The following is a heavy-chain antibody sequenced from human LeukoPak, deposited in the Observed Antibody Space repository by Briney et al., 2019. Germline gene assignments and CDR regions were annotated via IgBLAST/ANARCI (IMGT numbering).Heavy chain of an antibody. Sequence: GGSLRLSCAASGFTFSSYGMSWVRQAPGKGLEWVSAISGSGGSTYYADSVKGRFTISRDNSKNTLYLQMNSLRAEDTAVYYCAKDMITFGGVIVHDAFDIWGQGTMVTVSS. D-gene: IGHD3-16*02. CDR1: GFTFSSYG. CDR2: ISGSGGST. CDR3: AKDMITFGGVIVHDAFDI. V-gene: IGHV3-23*01. J-gene: IGHJ3*02.